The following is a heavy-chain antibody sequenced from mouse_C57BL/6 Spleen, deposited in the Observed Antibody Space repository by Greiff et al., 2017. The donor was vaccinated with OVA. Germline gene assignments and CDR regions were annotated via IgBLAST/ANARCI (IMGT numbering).Heavy chain of an antibody. CDR1: GYTFTSYW. V-gene: IGHV1-53*01. CDR3: ARGAVVANWYFDV. Sequence: VQLQQPGTELVKPGASVKLSCKASGYTFTSYWMHWVKQRPGQGLEWIGNINPSNGGTNYNEKFKSKATLTVDKSSSTAYMQLSSLTSEDSAVYDCARGAVVANWYFDVWGTGTTVTVSS. J-gene: IGHJ1*03. CDR2: INPSNGGT. D-gene: IGHD1-1*01.